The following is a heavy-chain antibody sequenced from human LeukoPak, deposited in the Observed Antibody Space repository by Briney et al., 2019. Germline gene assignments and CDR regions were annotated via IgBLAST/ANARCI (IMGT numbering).Heavy chain of an antibody. D-gene: IGHD1-26*01. J-gene: IGHJ4*02. CDR1: GFTFSSYG. CDR2: INSDGSST. V-gene: IGHV3-74*01. CDR3: ARAKWELPAGYDY. Sequence: GGSLRLSCAASGFTFSSYGMHWVRQAPGKGLVWVSRINSDGSSTSYADSVKGRFTISRDNAKNTLYLQMSSLRAEDTAVYYCARAKWELPAGYDYWGQGTLVTVSS.